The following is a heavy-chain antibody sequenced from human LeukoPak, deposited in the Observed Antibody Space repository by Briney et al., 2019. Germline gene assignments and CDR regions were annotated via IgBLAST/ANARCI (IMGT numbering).Heavy chain of an antibody. CDR1: GFSFNNDW. CDR3: TRRLDE. J-gene: IGHJ4*02. CDR2: INQDGSEK. V-gene: IGHV3-7*01. Sequence: GGSLRLSCATSGFSFNNDWMDWVRQAPGKGLEWVASINQDGSEKNCLDSVKGRFTISRDNAQNSLYLQMNGLRVEDTAVYYCTRRLDEWGQGTLVTVSS. D-gene: IGHD3-16*01.